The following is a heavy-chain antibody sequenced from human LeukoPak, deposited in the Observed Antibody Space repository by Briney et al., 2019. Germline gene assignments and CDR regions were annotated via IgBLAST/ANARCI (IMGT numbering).Heavy chain of an antibody. CDR1: GFTFSDYG. CDR3: AKDGPLPYASTSFGPHFLEY. Sequence: GESLRLSCAASGFTFSDYGMHWARLAPGKGLEWVAHISHDGSSQNYADSVQGRFTISGDNSKNTVDLQMNSLRAEDTAVYYCAKDGPLPYASTSFGPHFLEYWGQGNLVTVSS. D-gene: IGHD6-6*01. CDR2: ISHDGSSQ. V-gene: IGHV3-30*18. J-gene: IGHJ4*02.